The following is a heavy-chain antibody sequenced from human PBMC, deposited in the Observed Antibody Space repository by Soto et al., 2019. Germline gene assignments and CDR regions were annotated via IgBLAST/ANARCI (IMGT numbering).Heavy chain of an antibody. CDR2: IYYSGST. CDR1: GGSISSGCYY. D-gene: IGHD3-22*01. Sequence: SETLSLTCTVSGGSISSGCYYWSWIRQHPGKGLEWIGYIYYSGSTYYNPSLKSRVTISVDTSKNQFSLKLSSVTAADTAVYYCAREGGYYDSSGYPPSGMDVWGQGTTVTVSS. CDR3: AREGGYYDSSGYPPSGMDV. J-gene: IGHJ6*02. V-gene: IGHV4-31*03.